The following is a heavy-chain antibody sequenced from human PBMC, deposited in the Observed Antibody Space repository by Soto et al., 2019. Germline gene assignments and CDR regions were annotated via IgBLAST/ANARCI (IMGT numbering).Heavy chain of an antibody. Sequence: QVQLVQSGAEVRKPGASVTVSCKASGYTFTNYGFIWVRQAPGQGLEWVGWVNTFNGHTNYAQKFQGRVTMTTDTSTATAYMELRSLRSDDTPVYYCARAYQYTTGAYSLNTFDYWGQGTLVTVSS. CDR3: ARAYQYTTGAYSLNTFDY. J-gene: IGHJ4*02. CDR2: VNTFNGHT. CDR1: GYTFTNYG. V-gene: IGHV1-18*01. D-gene: IGHD1-26*01.